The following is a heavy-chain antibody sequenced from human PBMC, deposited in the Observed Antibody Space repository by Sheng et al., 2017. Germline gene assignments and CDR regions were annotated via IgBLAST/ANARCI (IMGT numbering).Heavy chain of an antibody. CDR1: DYSISSGYY. CDR2: ISHSGTT. Sequence: QVQLQESGPGLVKPSETLSLTCAVSDYSISSGYYWGWIRQPPGKGLEWIGSISHSGTTFYNPSLKSRVTISLDTSKNQFSLRLGSVTAADTAVYYCARDVGGVTSDYWGQGTLVTVSS. J-gene: IGHJ4*02. D-gene: IGHD3-16*01. CDR3: ARDVGGVTSDY. V-gene: IGHV4-38-2*02.